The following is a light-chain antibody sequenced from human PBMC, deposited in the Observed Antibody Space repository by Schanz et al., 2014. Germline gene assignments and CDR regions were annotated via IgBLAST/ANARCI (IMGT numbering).Light chain of an antibody. CDR3: SSYASGSTWV. J-gene: IGLJ3*02. CDR1: SSDVGSYNR. Sequence: QSALTQPASVSGSPGQSITISCTGTSSDVGSYNRVSWYQQPPGAAPKLIIYEVTYRPSGVPDRFSGSKSGNTASLTISGLQAEDEADYYCSSYASGSTWVFGGGTKLTVL. CDR2: EVT. V-gene: IGLV2-18*02.